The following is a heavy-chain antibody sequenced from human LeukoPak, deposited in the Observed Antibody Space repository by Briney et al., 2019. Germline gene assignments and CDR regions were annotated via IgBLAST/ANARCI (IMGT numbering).Heavy chain of an antibody. V-gene: IGHV1-18*01. J-gene: IGHJ6*03. Sequence: ASVKVSCKASGYTFTSYGISWVRQAPGQGLEWMGWISAYNGNTNYAQKLQGRVTMTTDTSTSTAYMELRSLRSEDTAVYYCARGRKLTMVRGYYYYMDVWGKGTTVTVSS. D-gene: IGHD3-10*01. CDR3: ARGRKLTMVRGYYYYMDV. CDR2: ISAYNGNT. CDR1: GYTFTSYG.